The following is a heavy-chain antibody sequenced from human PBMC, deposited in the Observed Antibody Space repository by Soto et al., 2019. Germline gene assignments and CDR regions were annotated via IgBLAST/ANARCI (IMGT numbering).Heavy chain of an antibody. V-gene: IGHV1-18*01. D-gene: IGHD3-22*01. J-gene: IGHJ4*02. Sequence: ASVKVSCKASGDGFSNYGFSWVRQAPGQGLEWMGWISAYDGQTNYTKKFQSRVTMTTDTSSSTAYMELRSLRSDDTAVYYCARVWYYDSSGYYAFDYWGQGTLVTVSS. CDR2: ISAYDGQT. CDR1: GDGFSNYG. CDR3: ARVWYYDSSGYYAFDY.